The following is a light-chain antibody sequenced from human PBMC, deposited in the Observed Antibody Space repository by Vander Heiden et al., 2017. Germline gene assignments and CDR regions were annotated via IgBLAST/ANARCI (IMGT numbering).Light chain of an antibody. CDR1: QSVLYSSNNKNY. CDR3: QQYCSTPFT. Sequence: DIAMTQSPDSLAASLGERATINRKSSQSVLYSSNNKNYLAWYQQKPGQPPKLLIYWASTRESGIPDRFSGSGSGTDFTLTISSLQAEDVAVYYCQQYCSTPFTFGPGTKVDIK. J-gene: IGKJ3*01. V-gene: IGKV4-1*01. CDR2: WAS.